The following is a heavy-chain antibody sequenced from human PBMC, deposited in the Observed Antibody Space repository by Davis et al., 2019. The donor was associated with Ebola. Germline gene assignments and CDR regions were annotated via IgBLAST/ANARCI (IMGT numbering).Heavy chain of an antibody. CDR2: ISSSGSTI. CDR1: GFTFRDST. Sequence: GGSLRLSCPPSGFTFRDSTISWTRQAPGKGLGWVSSISSSGSTINYADPVKGRFTISRDNAKNSLYLQMNSLRAEDTAVYYCAKDAHSSSSWGVGGYWGQGTLATVSS. V-gene: IGHV3-11*01. CDR3: AKDAHSSSSWGVGGY. D-gene: IGHD6-6*01. J-gene: IGHJ4*02.